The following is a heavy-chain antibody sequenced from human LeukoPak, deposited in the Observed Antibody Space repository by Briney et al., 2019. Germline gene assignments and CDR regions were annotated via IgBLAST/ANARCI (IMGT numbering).Heavy chain of an antibody. CDR3: AKLNSGYDSEFDY. J-gene: IGHJ4*02. V-gene: IGHV3-30*18. D-gene: IGHD5-12*01. CDR2: ISYDGSNK. Sequence: GRSLRLSCAASGFTFSSYGMHWVRHAPGKGLEWVAVISYDGSNKYYADSVKGRFTISRDNSKNTLYLQMNSLRAEDTAVYYCAKLNSGYDSEFDYWGQGTLVTVSS. CDR1: GFTFSSYG.